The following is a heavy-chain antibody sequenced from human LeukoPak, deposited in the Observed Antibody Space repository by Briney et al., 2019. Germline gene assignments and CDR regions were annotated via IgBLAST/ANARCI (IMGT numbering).Heavy chain of an antibody. CDR1: GFTFSSYW. D-gene: IGHD2-21*02. V-gene: IGHV3-7*03. CDR2: IKQDGSEK. CDR3: AKDLSPYCSGDCYRNEFYFDY. Sequence: TGGSLRLSCAAPGFTFSSYWMSWVRQAPGKGLEWVANIKQDGSEKYYVDSVKGRFTISRDNSKNTLFLQMNSLRAEDTAVYYCAKDLSPYCSGDCYRNEFYFDYWGQGSLVTVSS. J-gene: IGHJ4*02.